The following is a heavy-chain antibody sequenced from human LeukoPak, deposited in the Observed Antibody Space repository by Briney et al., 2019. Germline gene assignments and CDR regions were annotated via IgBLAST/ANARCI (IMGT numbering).Heavy chain of an antibody. D-gene: IGHD2-2*02. Sequence: GGSLRLSCAASGFTFSSYSMNWVRQAPGKGLEWVSSISSSSSYIYYADSVKGRFTISRDNAKNSLYLQMNSLRAEDTAVYYCARDPYVTAIEEDYWGQGTLVTVSS. CDR2: ISSSSSYI. V-gene: IGHV3-21*01. CDR3: ARDPYVTAIEEDY. J-gene: IGHJ4*02. CDR1: GFTFSSYS.